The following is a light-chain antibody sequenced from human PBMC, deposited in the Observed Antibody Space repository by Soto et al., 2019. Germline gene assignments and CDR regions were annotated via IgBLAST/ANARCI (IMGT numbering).Light chain of an antibody. Sequence: DIQMTQSPSSLSTSVGDRVTITCRASQSISSYLNWYQQKPGKAPKLLVSAASILQSGVPSRFSGSGSGTHFTLSISSLQPEDSATYYCQQTRTVPPEWTCGQGTKGDIK. CDR1: QSISSY. CDR2: AAS. V-gene: IGKV1-39*01. CDR3: QQTRTVPPEWT. J-gene: IGKJ1*01.